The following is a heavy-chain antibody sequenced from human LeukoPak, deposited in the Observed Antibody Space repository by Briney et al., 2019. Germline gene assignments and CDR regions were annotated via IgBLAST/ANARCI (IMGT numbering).Heavy chain of an antibody. CDR1: GYSFTSYW. J-gene: IGHJ4*02. CDR3: ASSLEPGIAVAGTYYFDY. D-gene: IGHD6-19*01. Sequence: GESLKISCKGSGYSFTSYWISWVRQIPGKGLEWMGRIDPSDSYTNYSPSFQGHVTISADKSISTAYLQWSSLKASDTAMYYCASSLEPGIAVAGTYYFDYWGQGTLVTVSS. CDR2: IDPSDSYT. V-gene: IGHV5-10-1*01.